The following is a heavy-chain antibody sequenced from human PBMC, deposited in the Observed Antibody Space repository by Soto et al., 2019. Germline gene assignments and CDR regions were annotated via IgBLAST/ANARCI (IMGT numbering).Heavy chain of an antibody. CDR3: ARELTGYRYGPGEVY. Sequence: QVQLQESGPGLVRPSQTLSLTCRVSGGSISSSNYYWTWIRQPPGKGLEWIGYIDYSGNTYYNPSLPSPVTISVDTSENQFALTLTSMTAADTAVYYCARELTGYRYGPGEVYWGQGTLITVSS. V-gene: IGHV4-30-4*01. J-gene: IGHJ4*02. CDR2: IDYSGNT. D-gene: IGHD5-18*01. CDR1: GGSISSSNYY.